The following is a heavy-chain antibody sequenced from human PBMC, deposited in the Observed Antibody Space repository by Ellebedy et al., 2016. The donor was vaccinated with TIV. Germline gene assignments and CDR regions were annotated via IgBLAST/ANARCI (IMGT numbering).Heavy chain of an antibody. Sequence: GGSLRLSXAASGFNVSGNYMTWVRQAPRKGLEWVSVMYTVGTTYYAVSDSVKGRFSISRDNSKNTLYLQMNCLRVEDTAVYYCARAYSNGRLSDWGQGTLVTVSS. CDR1: GFNVSGNY. D-gene: IGHD6-19*01. V-gene: IGHV3-53*01. CDR2: MYTVGTT. J-gene: IGHJ4*02. CDR3: ARAYSNGRLSD.